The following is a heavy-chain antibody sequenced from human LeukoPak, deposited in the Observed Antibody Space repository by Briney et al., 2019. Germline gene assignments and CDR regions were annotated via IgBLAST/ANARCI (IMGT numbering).Heavy chain of an antibody. Sequence: PSETLSLTCTVTGGSISSYYWSWIRQPPGKGLEWIGYIYYSGSTNYYPSLKSRVTISVDTSKNQFSLKLSSVTAADTAVYYCARDRYYYDSSGYYQYFDYWGQGTLVTVSS. D-gene: IGHD3-22*01. J-gene: IGHJ4*02. CDR2: IYYSGST. CDR1: GGSISSYY. V-gene: IGHV4-59*01. CDR3: ARDRYYYDSSGYYQYFDY.